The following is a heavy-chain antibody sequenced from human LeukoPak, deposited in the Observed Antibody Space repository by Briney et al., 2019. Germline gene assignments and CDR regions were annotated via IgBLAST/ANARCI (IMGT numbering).Heavy chain of an antibody. Sequence: GGSLRLSCAASGFTFNNYNMNWVRQAPGKALEWVSSITSSGAYIFYADSVKGRFTISRDNTKNTLFLQMNSLRAEDTAVYYCAKEVRGDAFDIWGQGTMVTVSS. CDR3: AKEVRGDAFDI. V-gene: IGHV3-21*01. J-gene: IGHJ3*02. D-gene: IGHD3-16*01. CDR1: GFTFNNYN. CDR2: ITSSGAYI.